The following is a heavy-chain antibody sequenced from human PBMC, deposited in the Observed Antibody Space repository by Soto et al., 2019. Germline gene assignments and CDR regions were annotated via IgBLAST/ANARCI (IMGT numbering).Heavy chain of an antibody. V-gene: IGHV3-23*01. CDR1: GFTFSSYA. J-gene: IGHJ6*02. CDR2: ISGSGGST. CDR3: AKGGYCSSTSCYGRDYYYYYGMDV. D-gene: IGHD2-2*01. Sequence: GGSLRLSCAASGFTFSSYAMSWVRQAPGKGLEWVSAISGSGGSTYYADSVKGRFTISRDNSKNTLYLQMNSLRAEDTAVYYCAKGGYCSSTSCYGRDYYYYYGMDVWGQGTTVTVSS.